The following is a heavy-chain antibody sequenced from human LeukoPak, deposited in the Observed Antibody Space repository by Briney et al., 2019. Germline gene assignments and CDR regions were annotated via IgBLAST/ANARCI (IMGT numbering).Heavy chain of an antibody. V-gene: IGHV4-38-2*02. J-gene: IGHJ3*02. Sequence: PSETLSLTCTVSGYSISSGYYWGWIRQPPGKGLEWIGSIYHSGSTYYNPSLKSRVTISVDTSKNQFSLKLSSVTAADTAVYYCARLVIPGYSSSWPILRDAFDIWGQGTMVTVSS. CDR2: IYHSGST. D-gene: IGHD6-13*01. CDR3: ARLVIPGYSSSWPILRDAFDI. CDR1: GYSISSGYY.